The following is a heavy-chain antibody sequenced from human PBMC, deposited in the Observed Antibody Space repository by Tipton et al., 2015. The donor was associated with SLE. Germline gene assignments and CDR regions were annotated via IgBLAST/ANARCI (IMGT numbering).Heavy chain of an antibody. J-gene: IGHJ3*02. V-gene: IGHV3-23*01. Sequence: SLRLSCAASGFTFSSYAMSWVRQAPGKGLEWVSAISGSGGSTYYADSVKGRFTISRDNSKNTLYLQMNSLRAEDTAVYYCAKVHPSSGWPGGAFDIWGQGTMVTVSS. CDR3: AKVHPSSGWPGGAFDI. D-gene: IGHD6-19*01. CDR1: GFTFSSYA. CDR2: ISGSGGST.